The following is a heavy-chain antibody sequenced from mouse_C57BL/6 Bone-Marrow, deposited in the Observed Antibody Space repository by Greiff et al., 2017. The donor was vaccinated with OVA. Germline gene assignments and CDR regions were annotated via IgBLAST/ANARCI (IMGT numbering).Heavy chain of an antibody. CDR2: ISSGSSTI. Sequence: EVQRVESGGGLVKPGGSLKLSCAASGFTFSDYGMHWVRQAPEKGLEWVAYISSGSSTIYYADTVKGRFTISRANAKNTLFLQMTSLRSEDTAMYYCARMYDGYSAWFAYWGQGTLVTVSA. J-gene: IGHJ3*01. V-gene: IGHV5-17*01. CDR1: GFTFSDYG. CDR3: ARMYDGYSAWFAY. D-gene: IGHD2-3*01.